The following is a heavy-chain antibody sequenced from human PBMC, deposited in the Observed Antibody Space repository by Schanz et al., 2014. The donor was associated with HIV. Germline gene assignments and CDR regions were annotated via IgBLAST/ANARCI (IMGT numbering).Heavy chain of an antibody. CDR2: VNPKSGNT. J-gene: IGHJ4*02. D-gene: IGHD2-8*01. CDR3: ARGARDCTNGVCGGYYFDY. CDR1: GYSFTSYA. Sequence: QVQLVQSGAEVQKPGASVKVSCKASGYSFTSYAINWVRQATGQGLEWMGWVNPKSGNTGYAQKFQGRVTMTRNTSISTAYMELSSLGSEDTAMYYCARGARDCTNGVCGGYYFDYWGQGTLVTVSS. V-gene: IGHV1-8*02.